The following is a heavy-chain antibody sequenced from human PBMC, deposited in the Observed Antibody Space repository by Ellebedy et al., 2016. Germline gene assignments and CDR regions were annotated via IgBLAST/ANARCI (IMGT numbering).Heavy chain of an antibody. J-gene: IGHJ6*03. Sequence: SLKISXAASGFTFDDYAMHWVRQAPGKGLEWVSGISWNSGSIGYADSVKGRFTISRDNAKNSLYLQMNSLRAEDTALYYCAKNGFWSGYYSPGMKYYYYMDVWGKGTTVTVSS. D-gene: IGHD3-3*01. CDR3: AKNGFWSGYYSPGMKYYYYMDV. CDR2: ISWNSGSI. V-gene: IGHV3-9*01. CDR1: GFTFDDYA.